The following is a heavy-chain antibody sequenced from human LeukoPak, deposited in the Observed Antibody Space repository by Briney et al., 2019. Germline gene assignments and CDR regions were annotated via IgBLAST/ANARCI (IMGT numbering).Heavy chain of an antibody. Sequence: GGSLRLSCEASGFTFSSYSMSWVRQAPGKGLEWVSAISGGGSAFYTDSVKGRFTISRDTFKNTLYLQMSSLTPEDTAVYYCARDVETSGRYGYSGYWGQGSLVTVSS. J-gene: IGHJ4*02. CDR1: GFTFSSYS. CDR3: ARDVETSGRYGYSGY. CDR2: ISGGGSA. V-gene: IGHV3-23*01. D-gene: IGHD6-19*01.